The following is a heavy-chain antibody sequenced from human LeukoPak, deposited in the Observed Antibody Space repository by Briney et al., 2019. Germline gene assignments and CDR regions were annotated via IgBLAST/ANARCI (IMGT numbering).Heavy chain of an antibody. CDR2: ISSSGSTI. CDR3: ASGTGIDAFDI. Sequence: PGGSLRLSCAASGFTFSSYEMNWVRQAPGKGLEWVSYISSSGSTIYYADSVKGRFTISRDNAKNSLYLQMNSLRADDTAVYYCASGTGIDAFDIWGQGTMVTVSS. J-gene: IGHJ3*02. V-gene: IGHV3-48*03. CDR1: GFTFSSYE. D-gene: IGHD7-27*01.